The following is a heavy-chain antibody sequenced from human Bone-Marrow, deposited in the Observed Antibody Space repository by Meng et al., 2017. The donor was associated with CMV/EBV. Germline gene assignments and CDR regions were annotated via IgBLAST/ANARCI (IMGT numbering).Heavy chain of an antibody. CDR1: GFTFSSYS. J-gene: IGHJ4*02. Sequence: GESLKISCAASGFTFSSYSMNWVRQAPGKGLEWVSSISSSSSYMYYADSVKGRFTISRDNAKNSLYLQMNSLRAEDTAVYYCARDPRAYFDYWGQGTLVTVSS. CDR3: ARDPRAYFDY. V-gene: IGHV3-21*01. CDR2: ISSSSSYM.